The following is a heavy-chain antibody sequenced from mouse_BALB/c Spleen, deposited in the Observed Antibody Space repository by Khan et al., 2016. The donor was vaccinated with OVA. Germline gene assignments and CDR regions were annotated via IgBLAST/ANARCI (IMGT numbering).Heavy chain of an antibody. J-gene: IGHJ3*01. CDR1: GYTFTSYW. V-gene: IGHV1-52*01. CDR2: INPSDSES. CDR3: GRREKYGYDPSWFAY. D-gene: IGHD2-2*01. Sequence: VQLQQSGAELVRPGASVKLSCKASGYTFTSYWMNWVRQRPRQGLEWIGKINPSDSESHYNQMFKDKATLTVDKSSGTAYMQLSSLTSEDSAVYYCGRREKYGYDPSWFAYWGQGTLVTVSA.